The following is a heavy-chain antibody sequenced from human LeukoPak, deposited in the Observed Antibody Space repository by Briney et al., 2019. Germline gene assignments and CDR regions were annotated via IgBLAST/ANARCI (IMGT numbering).Heavy chain of an antibody. CDR2: ISSSSSYI. V-gene: IGHV3-21*01. CDR3: ARDRVAVAGTDYFDY. CDR1: GFTFSDYN. J-gene: IGHJ4*02. Sequence: GGSLRLSCAASGFTFSDYNMNWVRQAPGRGLDWVSSISSSSSYIYYADSVKGRFTISRDNAKNSLYLQMNSLRAEDTAVYYCARDRVAVAGTDYFDYWGQGTLVTVSS. D-gene: IGHD6-19*01.